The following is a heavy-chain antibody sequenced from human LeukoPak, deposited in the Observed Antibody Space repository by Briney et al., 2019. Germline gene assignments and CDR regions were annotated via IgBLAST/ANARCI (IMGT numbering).Heavy chain of an antibody. J-gene: IGHJ4*02. CDR2: IKSESDGGTA. CDR3: TTGGRR. V-gene: IGHV3-15*01. Sequence: PGGSLRLSCAASGFTVSSNYMIWVRQAPGKGLEWVGRIKSESDGGTADYAAPVKGRFFISRDDSKNMLYLQMSSLTTEDTAVYYCTTGGRRWGQGTLVTVSS. CDR1: GFTVSSNY.